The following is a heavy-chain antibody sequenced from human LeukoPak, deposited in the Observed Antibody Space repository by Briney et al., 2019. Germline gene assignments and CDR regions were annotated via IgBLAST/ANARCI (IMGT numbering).Heavy chain of an antibody. CDR2: IKQDGSEK. D-gene: IGHD3-22*01. V-gene: IGHV3-7*01. CDR1: GFTFSSYW. Sequence: GGSLRLSCAASGFTFSSYWMSWVRQAPGKGLEWVANIKQDGSEKYYVDSVKGRFTISRDNAKNSLYLQMNSLRAEDTAVYYCARDHGDHDSSGYYYVHAFDIWGQGTMVTVSS. J-gene: IGHJ3*02. CDR3: ARDHGDHDSSGYYYVHAFDI.